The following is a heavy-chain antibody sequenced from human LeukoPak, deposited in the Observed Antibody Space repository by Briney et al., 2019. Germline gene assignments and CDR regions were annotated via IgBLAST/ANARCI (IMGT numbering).Heavy chain of an antibody. J-gene: IGHJ4*02. CDR2: IYTSGST. D-gene: IGHD6-6*01. CDR1: GGSISSYY. V-gene: IGHV4-4*09. Sequence: PSETLSLTCAVSGGSISSYYWSWIRQPPGKGLEWIGYIYTSGSTNYNPSLKSQVTISVDTSKNQFSLKLSSLTAADTAVYYCARLGFPARRGYFDYWGQGTLVTVSS. CDR3: ARLGFPARRGYFDY.